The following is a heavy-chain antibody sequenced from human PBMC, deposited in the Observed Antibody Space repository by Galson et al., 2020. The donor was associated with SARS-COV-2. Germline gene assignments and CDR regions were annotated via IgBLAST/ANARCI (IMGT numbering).Heavy chain of an antibody. J-gene: IGHJ4*02. CDR2: IWYDGSNK. V-gene: IGHV3-33*01. D-gene: IGHD2-2*01. Sequence: GESLKISCAASGFTFSSYGMHWVRQAPGKGLEWVAVIWYDGSNKYYADSVKGRFTISRDNSKNTLYLQMNSLRAEDTAVYYCARETYCSSTSCYGFWVGAFDYWGQGTLVTVSS. CDR1: GFTFSSYG. CDR3: ARETYCSSTSCYGFWVGAFDY.